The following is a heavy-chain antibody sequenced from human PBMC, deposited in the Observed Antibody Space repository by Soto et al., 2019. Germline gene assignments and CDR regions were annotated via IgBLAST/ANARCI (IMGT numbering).Heavy chain of an antibody. V-gene: IGHV3-7*01. Sequence: GGSLRLSCAASGFTFSSYWMSWVRQAPGKGLEWVANIKQDGSEKYYVDSVKGRFTISRDNAKNSLYLQMNSLRAEDTAVYYCARGEEARPRNWFDTWGKGTLVTVSS. CDR3: ARGEEARPRNWFDT. CDR2: IKQDGSEK. D-gene: IGHD6-6*01. J-gene: IGHJ5*02. CDR1: GFTFSSYW.